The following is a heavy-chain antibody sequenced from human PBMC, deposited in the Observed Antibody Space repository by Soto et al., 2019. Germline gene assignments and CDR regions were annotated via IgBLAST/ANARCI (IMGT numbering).Heavy chain of an antibody. Sequence: EVQLVESGGGLVQPGGSLRLSCAASGFTVSSNYMSWVRQAPGKGLECVSVIYSGGSTYYADSVKGRFTISRDNSKITLYLQMNSLRAEDTTVYYCARECYCSGGSCPSGYYYYYYMDFWGKGTTVTVSS. V-gene: IGHV3-66*01. J-gene: IGHJ6*03. CDR1: GFTVSSNY. CDR2: IYSGGST. D-gene: IGHD2-15*01. CDR3: ARECYCSGGSCPSGYYYYYYMDF.